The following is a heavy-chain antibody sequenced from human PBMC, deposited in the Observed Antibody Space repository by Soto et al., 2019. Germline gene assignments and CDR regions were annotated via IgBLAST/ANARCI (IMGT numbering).Heavy chain of an antibody. D-gene: IGHD3-22*01. V-gene: IGHV1-69*12. CDR1: GGSLSNYG. CDR2: IIPVFGTP. Sequence: QVQLVQSGAEVKKPGSSVKVSCKASGGSLSNYGISWVRQAPGQGLEGRGGIIPVFGTPNYAQKFQDRVTITADESTTTVYTEVRSLTSEDTAVYYCARGDATKIVVTTYYAMDVWGQGTTVTVSS. CDR3: ARGDATKIVVTTYYAMDV. J-gene: IGHJ6*02.